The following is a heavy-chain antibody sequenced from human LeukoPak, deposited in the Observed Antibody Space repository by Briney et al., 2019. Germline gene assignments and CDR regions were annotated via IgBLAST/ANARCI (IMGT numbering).Heavy chain of an antibody. J-gene: IGHJ6*02. V-gene: IGHV3-13*01. CDR1: GFTFSSYD. CDR2: IGTAGDT. Sequence: GGSLRLSCAASGFTFSSYDMHWVRQATGKGLEWVSAIGTAGDTYYPGSVKGRFTISRENAKNSLYLQMNSLRAGDTAVYCCARATILDKSSKLHYGMDVWGQGTTVTVSS. D-gene: IGHD2-2*01. CDR3: ARATILDKSSKLHYGMDV.